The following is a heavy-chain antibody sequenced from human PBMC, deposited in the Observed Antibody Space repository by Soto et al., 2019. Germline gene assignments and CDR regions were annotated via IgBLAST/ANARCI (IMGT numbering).Heavy chain of an antibody. D-gene: IGHD2-2*02. V-gene: IGHV1-69*13. J-gene: IGHJ6*02. CDR3: ARDRRGYCSSTSCYRGYYYYGMDV. Sequence: SVKVSCKASGGTFSSYAISWVRQAPGQGLEWMGGIIPIFGTANYAQKFQGRVTITADESTSTAYMELSSLRSEDTAVYYCARDRRGYCSSTSCYRGYYYYGMDVWGQGTTVTVS. CDR2: IIPIFGTA. CDR1: GGTFSSYA.